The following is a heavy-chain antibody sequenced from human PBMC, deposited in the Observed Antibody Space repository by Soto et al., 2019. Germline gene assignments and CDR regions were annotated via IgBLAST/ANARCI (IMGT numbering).Heavy chain of an antibody. J-gene: IGHJ1*01. D-gene: IGHD6-13*01. Sequence: QVPLQQWGAGLLKPSATLSLTCAVYGGSFSGYYWSWIRQPPGKGLEWIGEINHSGSTNYNPSLKSRVTISVDTSKNQFSLKLSSVTAADTAVYYCAVSYSSSWYCRYFQHWGQGTLVTVSS. CDR3: AVSYSSSWYCRYFQH. V-gene: IGHV4-34*01. CDR1: GGSFSGYY. CDR2: INHSGST.